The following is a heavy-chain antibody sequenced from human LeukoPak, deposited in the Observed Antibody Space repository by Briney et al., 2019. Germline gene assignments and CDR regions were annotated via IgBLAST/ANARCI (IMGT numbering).Heavy chain of an antibody. V-gene: IGHV3-30*04. Sequence: GGSLRLSCAASGFTFSSYAMSWVRQAPGKGLEWVAVISYDGSNKYYADSVKGRFTISSDNSKNTLYLQMNSLRADDTAVYYCAREPPHVGMPGPGDYWGQGTLVTVSS. CDR2: ISYDGSNK. CDR3: AREPPHVGMPGPGDY. D-gene: IGHD2-15*01. CDR1: GFTFSSYA. J-gene: IGHJ4*02.